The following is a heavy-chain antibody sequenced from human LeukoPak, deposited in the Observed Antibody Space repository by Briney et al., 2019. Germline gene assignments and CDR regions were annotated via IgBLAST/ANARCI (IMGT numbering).Heavy chain of an antibody. CDR2: IYSGGST. Sequence: GGSLRLSRAASGFTLSSNYMSCVRQAPGKGLEWVSVIYSGGSTYYANSVKCRYTISRDNSKNTLYLQMNSLRADDTAVYYCARRKNYYYGMDVWGQGTTVTVSS. CDR1: GFTLSSNY. CDR3: ARRKNYYYGMDV. V-gene: IGHV3-66*01. J-gene: IGHJ6*02.